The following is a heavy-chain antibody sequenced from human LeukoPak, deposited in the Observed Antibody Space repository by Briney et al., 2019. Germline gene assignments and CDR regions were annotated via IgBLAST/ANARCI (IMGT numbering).Heavy chain of an antibody. CDR2: IYYSGST. Sequence: NPSQTLSLTCTVSGGSISSGDYYWSWIRQPPGKGLEWIGYIYYSGSTYYNPSLKSRVTISVDTSKNQFSLKLSSVTAADTAVYYCATSYYDFWSGTGHGFDIWGQGTMVTVSS. V-gene: IGHV4-30-4*08. D-gene: IGHD3-3*01. CDR1: GGSISSGDYY. J-gene: IGHJ3*02. CDR3: ATSYYDFWSGTGHGFDI.